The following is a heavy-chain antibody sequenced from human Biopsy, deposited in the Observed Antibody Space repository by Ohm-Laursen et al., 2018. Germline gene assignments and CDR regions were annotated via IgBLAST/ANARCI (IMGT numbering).Heavy chain of an antibody. D-gene: IGHD7-27*01. CDR3: ARLTGDPSY. J-gene: IGHJ4*02. Sequence: SETLSLTWTVSGGFIKSYYWNWIRQSPGKGLEWIGFIYYTGHTNYNPSLKSRATISVDTSKNQFSLKVISVTAADTAVYYCARLTGDPSYWGQGILVTVSS. CDR1: GGFIKSYY. CDR2: IYYTGHT. V-gene: IGHV4-59*01.